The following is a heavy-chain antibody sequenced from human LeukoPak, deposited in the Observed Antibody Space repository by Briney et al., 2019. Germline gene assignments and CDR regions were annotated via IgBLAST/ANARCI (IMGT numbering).Heavy chain of an antibody. J-gene: IGHJ3*01. D-gene: IGHD3-3*01. V-gene: IGHV4-4*07. CDR2: IHISGTT. CDR3: ARAAELYDFWGGNGPFDL. Sequence: SETLSLTCTVSGGSIRHYDSTWIRQFAGKRLEWIGRIHISGTTNYNPSLKSRVTMSVDTSKNNFFLNLTSVTAADTAVYYCARAAELYDFWGGNGPFDLWGQGKMVTVSS. CDR1: GGSIRHYD.